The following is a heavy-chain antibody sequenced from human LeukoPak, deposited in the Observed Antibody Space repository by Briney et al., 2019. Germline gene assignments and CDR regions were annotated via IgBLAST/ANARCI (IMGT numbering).Heavy chain of an antibody. D-gene: IGHD5-18*01. CDR2: ISGSGFST. J-gene: IGHJ4*02. CDR3: AKVSAAMVIGYFDY. CDR1: GFTFSSYA. V-gene: IGHV3-23*01. Sequence: GGSLRLSCAASGFTFSSYAMSWVRQAPGKGLEWVSIISGSGFSTFYADSVKGRFTISRDNSKNTLYLRMNSLRAEDTAVYYCAKVSAAMVIGYFDYWGQGILVTVSS.